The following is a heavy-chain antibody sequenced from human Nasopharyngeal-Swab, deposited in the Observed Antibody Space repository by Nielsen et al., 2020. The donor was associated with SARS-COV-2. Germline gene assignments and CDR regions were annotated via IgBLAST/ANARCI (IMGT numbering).Heavy chain of an antibody. CDR3: AKAPYLRGLDV. J-gene: IGHJ6*02. CDR1: GFIFSNYA. CDR2: ISGRGDST. Sequence: GESLKISCAASGFIFSNYAMNWVRLAPGKGLEWVSAISGRGDSTFYADSVQGRFTISRDNSKNTLYLQTNSLRVEDTAVYYCAKAPYLRGLDVWGQGTTVTVSS. V-gene: IGHV3-23*01. D-gene: IGHD2-21*01.